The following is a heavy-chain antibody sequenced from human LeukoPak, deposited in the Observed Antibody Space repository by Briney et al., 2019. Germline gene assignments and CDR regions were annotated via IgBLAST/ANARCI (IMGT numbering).Heavy chain of an antibody. CDR3: ALDLGSVVPITTSTTPVDY. D-gene: IGHD3-22*01. CDR2: ISSSSTYI. V-gene: IGHV3-21*01. CDR1: GFTFSVYS. Sequence: GGSLRLSCAASGFTFSVYSMSWVRQAPGKGLEWASSISSSSTYIYYADSVKGRFTISRDNAKNSLSLQMNSLRAEDTAVYYCALDLGSVVPITTSTTPVDYWGQGTLVTVSS. J-gene: IGHJ4*02.